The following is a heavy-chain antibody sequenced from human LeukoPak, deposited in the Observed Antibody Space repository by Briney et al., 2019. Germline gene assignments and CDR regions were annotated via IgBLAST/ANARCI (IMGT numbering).Heavy chain of an antibody. CDR3: AKDRGYFDY. Sequence: GGSLRLSCAASGLTFSNYGMHWVRQAPGKGLEWVAFVRYDGSDKYYADSAKGRFTISRDNSENTLFLQMNSLRAEDTAVYYCAKDRGYFDYWGQGTLVTVSS. J-gene: IGHJ4*02. V-gene: IGHV3-30*02. CDR1: GLTFSNYG. CDR2: VRYDGSDK.